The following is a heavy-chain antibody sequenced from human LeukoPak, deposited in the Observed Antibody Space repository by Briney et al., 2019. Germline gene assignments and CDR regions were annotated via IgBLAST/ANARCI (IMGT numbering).Heavy chain of an antibody. CDR2: IKQDGSEK. V-gene: IGHV3-7*01. CDR3: ATRLKDI. J-gene: IGHJ3*02. Sequence: GGSLRLSCAAYGFTFSSSRMTWVRQAPGKGLEWVANIKQDGSEKYYVDSVKGRFTISRDNAKNSLYLEMNSLRAEDTAVYYCATRLKDIWGQGTMVTVSS. CDR1: GFTFSSSR.